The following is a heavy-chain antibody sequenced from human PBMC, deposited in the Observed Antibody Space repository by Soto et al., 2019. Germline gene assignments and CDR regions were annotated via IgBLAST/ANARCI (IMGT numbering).Heavy chain of an antibody. CDR2: VFHSGTT. CDR3: AGSISGDHWFDP. V-gene: IGHV4-59*03. Sequence: PSETLSLTCTVSGGSMTSFYWSWIRQPPGKGLEWIGYVFHSGTTNYNPSLKSRVIISVYTSKNQFSLRLNSVTAADTAVYYCAGSISGDHWFDPCGQGTLVTVSS. CDR1: GGSMTSFY. D-gene: IGHD2-21*01. J-gene: IGHJ5*02.